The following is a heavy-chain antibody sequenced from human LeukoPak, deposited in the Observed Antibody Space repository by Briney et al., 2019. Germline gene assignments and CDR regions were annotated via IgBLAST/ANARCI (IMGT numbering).Heavy chain of an antibody. V-gene: IGHV1-18*01. D-gene: IGHD3-10*01. Sequence: ASVKVSCKASGHTFTSYGISWVRQAPGQGLEWMGWISAYNGNTNYAQKLQGRVTMTTDTSTSTAYMELRSLRSDDTAVYYCARYAPAQYGSGKTDYWGQGTLVTVSS. J-gene: IGHJ4*02. CDR1: GHTFTSYG. CDR3: ARYAPAQYGSGKTDY. CDR2: ISAYNGNT.